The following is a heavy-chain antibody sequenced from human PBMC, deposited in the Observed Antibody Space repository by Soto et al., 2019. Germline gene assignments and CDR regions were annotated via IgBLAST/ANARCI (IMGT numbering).Heavy chain of an antibody. Sequence: GASVKFSCKASGGTFSSYAISWVRQAPGQGLEWMGGIIPIFGTANYAQKFQGRVTITADESTSTAYMELSSLRSEDTAVYYCARVGPEDGYKFDYWGQGTLVTVSS. V-gene: IGHV1-69*13. CDR2: IIPIFGTA. D-gene: IGHD5-12*01. J-gene: IGHJ4*02. CDR3: ARVGPEDGYKFDY. CDR1: GGTFSSYA.